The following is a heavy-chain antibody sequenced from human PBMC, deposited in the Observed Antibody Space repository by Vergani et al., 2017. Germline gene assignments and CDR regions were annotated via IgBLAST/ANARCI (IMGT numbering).Heavy chain of an antibody. CDR2: IYDSGDT. CDR3: ARVGSTTTVVTPGGNYYYYGMDV. V-gene: IGHV4-59*01. CDR1: GDSMNTYY. J-gene: IGHJ6*02. Sequence: QVQLQESGPGLVKPSETLSLTCSVSGDSMNTYYWTWIRQPPGKGLEWIGYIYDSGDTKYNPSLKSRVTMSLDTSKNQFSLNLYSVTAADTAVYYCARVGSTTTVVTPGGNYYYYGMDVWGQGTTVTVSS. D-gene: IGHD4-23*01.